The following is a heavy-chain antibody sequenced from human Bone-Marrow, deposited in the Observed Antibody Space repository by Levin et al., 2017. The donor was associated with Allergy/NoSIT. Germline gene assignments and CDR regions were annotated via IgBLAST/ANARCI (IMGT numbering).Heavy chain of an antibody. V-gene: IGHV4-59*01. Sequence: KASETLSLTCTVSGGSISSYYWSWIRQPPGKGLEWIGYIYYSGSTNYNPSLKSRVTISVDTSKNQFSLKLSSVTAADTAVYYCAREVNNYYYYYMDVWGKGTTVTVSS. J-gene: IGHJ6*03. CDR2: IYYSGST. D-gene: IGHD4-23*01. CDR3: AREVNNYYYYYMDV. CDR1: GGSISSYY.